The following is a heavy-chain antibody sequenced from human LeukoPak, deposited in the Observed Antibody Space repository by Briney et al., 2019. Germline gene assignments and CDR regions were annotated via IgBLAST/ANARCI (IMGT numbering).Heavy chain of an antibody. CDR2: TYYSGRTETT. D-gene: IGHD3-3*01. J-gene: IGHJ4*02. CDR3: TRRGSGLPLHY. CDR1: GGSISSTSYY. V-gene: IGHV4-39*01. Sequence: AETLSLTCTVSGGSISSTSYYWGWIRQPPGKGLEWIGSTYYSGRTETTYYNPSLKGRVTISVDPSKNQFSLKLSAVTAADTAVYYCTRRGSGLPLHYWGQGTLVTVSS.